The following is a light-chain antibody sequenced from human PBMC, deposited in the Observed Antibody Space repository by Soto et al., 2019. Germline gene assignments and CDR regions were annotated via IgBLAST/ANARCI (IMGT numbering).Light chain of an antibody. CDR3: QKYNTAPQT. V-gene: IGKV1-27*01. CDR1: QGIIDY. CDR2: AAS. Sequence: DIQMTQSPSSLSASVGDRVTITCRASQGIIDYLAWFQQKPGKAPKLLIYAASTLQSGVPSRFSGSGSGTDFTLTISSRQPEDVSNYYFQKYNTAPQTFGQGTKVE. J-gene: IGKJ1*01.